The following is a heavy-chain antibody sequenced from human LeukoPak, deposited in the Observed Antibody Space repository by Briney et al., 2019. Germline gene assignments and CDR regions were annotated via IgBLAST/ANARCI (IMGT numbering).Heavy chain of an antibody. Sequence: SETLSLTCAVYGGSFSGYYWSWIRQPPGKGLEWIGEINHSGSTNYNPSLKSRVTISVDTSKNQFSLKLSSVTAADTAMYYCARPFTSTTNFDYWGQGTLVTVSS. D-gene: IGHD2-2*01. CDR2: INHSGST. CDR1: GGSFSGYY. CDR3: ARPFTSTTNFDY. J-gene: IGHJ4*02. V-gene: IGHV4-34*01.